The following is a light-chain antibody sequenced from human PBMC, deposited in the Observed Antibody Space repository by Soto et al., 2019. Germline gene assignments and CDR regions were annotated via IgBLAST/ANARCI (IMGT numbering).Light chain of an antibody. Sequence: DIVMTQSPDSLAVSLGERATINCKSSQSVLYSSNNKNYLAWYQQKPGQPPKLLIYWASTRESVVPDRFSGSGSGTDFTLTISSMQAEDVAVYYCQQYYTNALTFGGGTKVGVK. CDR1: QSVLYSSNNKNY. CDR2: WAS. V-gene: IGKV4-1*01. J-gene: IGKJ4*01. CDR3: QQYYTNALT.